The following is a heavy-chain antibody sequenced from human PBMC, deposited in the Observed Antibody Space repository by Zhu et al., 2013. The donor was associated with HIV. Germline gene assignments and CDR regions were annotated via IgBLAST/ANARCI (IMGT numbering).Heavy chain of an antibody. CDR2: INHSGST. V-gene: IGHV4-34*01. CDR1: GGSFSGYY. D-gene: IGHD6-19*01. J-gene: IGHJ4*02. CDR3: ASWVVAGRSSDY. Sequence: VQLQQWGAGLLKPSETLSLTCAVYGGSFSGYYWSWIRQPPGKGLEWIGEINHSGSTNYNPSLKSRVTISVDTSKNQFSLKLSSVTAADTAVYYCASWVVAGRSSDYWGQGTLVTVSS.